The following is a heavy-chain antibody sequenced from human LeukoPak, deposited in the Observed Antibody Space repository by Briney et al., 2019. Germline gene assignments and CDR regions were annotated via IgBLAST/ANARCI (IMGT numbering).Heavy chain of an antibody. Sequence: SETLSLTCAVYGGSFSGYYWSWFRQPPGKGLEWIGYIYYSGSTNYNPSLKSRVTISVDTSKNQFSLKLSSVTAADTAVYYCARAVGSSHYFDYWGQGTLVTVSS. CDR3: ARAVGSSHYFDY. V-gene: IGHV4-59*01. D-gene: IGHD6-6*01. CDR2: IYYSGST. J-gene: IGHJ4*02. CDR1: GGSFSGYY.